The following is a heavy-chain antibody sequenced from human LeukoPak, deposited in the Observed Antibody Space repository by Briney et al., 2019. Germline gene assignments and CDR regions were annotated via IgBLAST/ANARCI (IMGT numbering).Heavy chain of an antibody. Sequence: SETLSLTCTVSGGSISSYYWSWIRQPAGKGLEWIGRIYTSGSTNYNPSLKSRVTMSVDTSKNQFSLKLSSVTAADTAVYYCAREVTIHYYYYYYMDVWGKGTTVTVSS. CDR3: AREVTIHYYYYYYMDV. V-gene: IGHV4-4*07. CDR2: IYTSGST. J-gene: IGHJ6*03. CDR1: GGSISSYY. D-gene: IGHD3-3*01.